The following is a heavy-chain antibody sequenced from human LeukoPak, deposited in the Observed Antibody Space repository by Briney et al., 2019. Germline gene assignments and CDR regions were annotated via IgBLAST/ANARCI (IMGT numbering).Heavy chain of an antibody. CDR1: GGSISSGGYY. Sequence: SETLSLTCTVSGGSISSGGYYWSWIRQPPGKGLEWIGYIYHSGSTYYNPSLKSRVTISVDRSKNQFSLKLSSVTAADTAVYYCARHVAAAGIGTVGWFDPWGQGTLVTVSS. D-gene: IGHD6-13*01. CDR3: ARHVAAAGIGTVGWFDP. J-gene: IGHJ5*02. V-gene: IGHV4-30-2*01. CDR2: IYHSGST.